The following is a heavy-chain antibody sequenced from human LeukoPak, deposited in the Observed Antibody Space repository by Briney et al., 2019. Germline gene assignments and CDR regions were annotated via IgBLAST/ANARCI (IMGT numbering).Heavy chain of an antibody. J-gene: IGHJ4*02. CDR1: GFTFSSYS. CDR2: ISSSSSYI. V-gene: IGHV3-21*01. Sequence: PGGSLRLSCAASGFTFSSYSMNRVRQAPGKGLEWVSSISSSSSYIYYADSVKGRFTISRDNAKNSLYLQMNSLRAEDTAVYYCARARGGFIDYWGQGTLVTVSS. CDR3: ARARGGFIDY. D-gene: IGHD3-16*02.